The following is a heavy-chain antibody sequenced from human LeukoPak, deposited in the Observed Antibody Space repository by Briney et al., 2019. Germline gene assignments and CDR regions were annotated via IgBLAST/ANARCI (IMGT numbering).Heavy chain of an antibody. CDR2: ISSYNGYT. J-gene: IGHJ3*02. D-gene: IGHD1-26*01. CDR3: ARERGSGSYEGLDAFDI. CDR1: GYSFTNYG. Sequence: ASLKVSFKASGYSFTNYGITWVRQAPGQGPEWMGWISSYNGYTKYAQKFQGRVTMTTDRFTNTAYVELRSLRSEDTAVYYCARERGSGSYEGLDAFDIWGQATLVTVSS. V-gene: IGHV1-18*01.